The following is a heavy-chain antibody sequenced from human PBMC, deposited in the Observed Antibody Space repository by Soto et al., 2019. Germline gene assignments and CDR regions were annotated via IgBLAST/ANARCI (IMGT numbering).Heavy chain of an antibody. CDR2: VNPNSGDT. Sequence: ASVKVSCKASGYTFTTYDINWVRQATGQGLEWMGWVNPNSGDTRYAQKVQGRITMTWDTSKDTAYMELTSLRSEDTAVYYCAKDIKPPGLFFDYWGQGTLVTVSS. CDR3: AKDIKPPGLFFDY. D-gene: IGHD3-9*01. CDR1: GYTFTTYD. J-gene: IGHJ4*02. V-gene: IGHV1-8*01.